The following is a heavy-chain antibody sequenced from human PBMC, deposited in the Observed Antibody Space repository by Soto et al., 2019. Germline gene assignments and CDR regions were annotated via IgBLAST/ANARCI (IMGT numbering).Heavy chain of an antibody. D-gene: IGHD2-8*01. CDR2: IYYSGST. CDR3: ARGLMADSTRLDY. CDR1: GGSISSSSYY. Sequence: QLQLQESGPGLVKPSETLSLTCTVSGGSISSSSYYWGWIRQPPGKGLEWIGSIYYSGSTYYNPSLKSRVTISVDTSKNQFSLKLSSVTAADTAVYYCARGLMADSTRLDYWGQGTLVTVSS. V-gene: IGHV4-39*01. J-gene: IGHJ4*02.